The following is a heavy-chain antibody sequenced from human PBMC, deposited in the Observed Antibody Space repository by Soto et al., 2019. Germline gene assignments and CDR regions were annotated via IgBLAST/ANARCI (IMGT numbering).Heavy chain of an antibody. V-gene: IGHV3-15*07. CDR2: IKIKTDGGTT. CDR3: TTDPPGAVAGDY. Sequence: SVSNAWMNWVRQAPGKGLEWVGRIKIKTDGGTTDYAAPVKGRFTISRDDSKNTLYLQMNSLKTEDTAVYYCTTDPPGAVAGDYWGQGTLVTVSS. J-gene: IGHJ4*02. D-gene: IGHD6-19*01. CDR1: SVSNAW.